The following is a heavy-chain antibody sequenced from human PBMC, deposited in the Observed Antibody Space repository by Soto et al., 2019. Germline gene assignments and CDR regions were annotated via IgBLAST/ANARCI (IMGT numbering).Heavy chain of an antibody. D-gene: IGHD3-22*01. J-gene: IGHJ3*02. Sequence: QVQLQESGPGLVKPSQTLSLTCTVSGGSISSGDSYWSWIRQPPGRGLEWIGYIYCSGSTYYTPSLRSRVTISVDTSKDQFSLKLGSVPAADAGVYYCASAAKTYYYDSSGYYYTFDIWGQGTMVTVSS. V-gene: IGHV4-30-4*01. CDR2: IYCSGST. CDR1: GGSISSGDSY. CDR3: ASAAKTYYYDSSGYYYTFDI.